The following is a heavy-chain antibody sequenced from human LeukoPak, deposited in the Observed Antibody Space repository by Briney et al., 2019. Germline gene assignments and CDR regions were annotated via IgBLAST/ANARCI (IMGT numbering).Heavy chain of an antibody. CDR3: ARALRDAFDI. Sequence: PGRSLRLSCAASGFTFDDYAMHWVRQAPGKGLEWVSGISWNSGSIGYADSVKGRFTISRDNAKNSLYLQMNSLRAEDTALYYCARALRDAFDIWGQGTMVTVSS. J-gene: IGHJ3*02. V-gene: IGHV3-9*01. CDR1: GFTFDDYA. CDR2: ISWNSGSI.